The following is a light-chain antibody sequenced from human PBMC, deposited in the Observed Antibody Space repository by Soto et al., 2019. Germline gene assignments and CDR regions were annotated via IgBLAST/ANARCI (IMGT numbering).Light chain of an antibody. CDR3: QQLNSYPPT. CDR2: AAS. V-gene: IGKV1-9*01. J-gene: IGKJ3*01. Sequence: IQLTQSPSSLSASVGDRVTITCRASQGISSYLAWYQQKPGKAPKLLIYAASTLQSGVPSRFSGGGSGTEFTLTISSLHPEDFATYYCQQLNSYPPTFGPGTKVDIK. CDR1: QGISSY.